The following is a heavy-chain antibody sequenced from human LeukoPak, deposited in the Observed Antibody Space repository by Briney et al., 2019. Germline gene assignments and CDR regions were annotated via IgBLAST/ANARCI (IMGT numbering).Heavy chain of an antibody. CDR1: GGSFSGYY. D-gene: IGHD5-18*01. V-gene: IGHV4-34*01. CDR3: ARVVDTAMVYYFDD. Sequence: SETLSLTCAVYGGSFSGYYWSWIRQPPGKGLEWIGEINHSGSTNYNPSLKSRVTISVDTSKNQFSLKVSSVTAADTAVYYCARVVDTAMVYYFDDWGQGTLVTVSS. CDR2: INHSGST. J-gene: IGHJ4*02.